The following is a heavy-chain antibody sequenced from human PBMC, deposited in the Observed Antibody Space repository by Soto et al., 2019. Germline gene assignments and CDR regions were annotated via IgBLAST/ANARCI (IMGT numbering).Heavy chain of an antibody. Sequence: PGGSLRLSCAASGFTVSSYAMSWVRQAPGKGLEWVSAISGSGGSTYYADSVKGRFTISRDNSKNTLYLQMNSLRAEDTAVYYCATTGGLGYCSHGSCQRGAAFDICGQGTMVTV. CDR1: GFTVSSYA. J-gene: IGHJ3*02. V-gene: IGHV3-23*01. CDR2: ISGSGGST. D-gene: IGHD2-15*01. CDR3: ATTGGLGYCSHGSCQRGAAFDI.